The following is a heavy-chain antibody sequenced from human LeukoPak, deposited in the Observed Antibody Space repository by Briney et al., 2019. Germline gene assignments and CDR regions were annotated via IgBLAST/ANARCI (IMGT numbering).Heavy chain of an antibody. CDR3: AKGLRYSDN. D-gene: IGHD3-9*01. Sequence: GGSLRLSCAASGFTFSSYGMHWVRQAPGKGLEWVAVISYDGSDKYYADSVKGRFTISRDNSKNTLYLQMNSLRAEDTAVYYCAKGLRYSDNWGQGTLVTVSS. V-gene: IGHV3-30*18. J-gene: IGHJ4*02. CDR2: ISYDGSDK. CDR1: GFTFSSYG.